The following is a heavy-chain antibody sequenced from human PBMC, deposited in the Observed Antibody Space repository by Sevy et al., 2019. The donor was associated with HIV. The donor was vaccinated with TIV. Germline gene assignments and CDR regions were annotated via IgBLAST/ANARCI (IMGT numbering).Heavy chain of an antibody. CDR1: GFTFAKYS. CDR3: AREGCTQPHDY. J-gene: IGHJ4*02. D-gene: IGHD2-8*01. CDR2: FSFGCGRI. Sequence: GGSLRLSCAASGFTFAKYSMSWVRQAPWKGLEWVSTFSFGCGRINYADSVKGRFTISRDDSKNTLCLQMNSLRAEDTATYFCAREGCTQPHDYWGQGTLVTVSS. V-gene: IGHV3-23*01.